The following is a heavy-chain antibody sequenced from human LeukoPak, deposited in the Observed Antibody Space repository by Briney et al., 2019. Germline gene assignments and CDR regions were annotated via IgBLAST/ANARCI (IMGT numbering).Heavy chain of an antibody. D-gene: IGHD3-22*01. J-gene: IGHJ4*02. CDR1: GYTFTGYY. CDR3: ARAEHYYDSSGYLFDY. Sequence: GASVKVSCKASGYTFTGYYMHWVRQAPGQGLEWMGWINPNSGGTNYAQKFQGRVTMTRDTSISTAYMELSRLRSDDTAVYYCARAEHYYDSSGYLFDYWGQVTLVTVSS. CDR2: INPNSGGT. V-gene: IGHV1-2*02.